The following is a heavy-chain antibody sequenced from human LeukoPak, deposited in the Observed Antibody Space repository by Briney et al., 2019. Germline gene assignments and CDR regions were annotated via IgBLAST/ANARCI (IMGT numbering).Heavy chain of an antibody. D-gene: IGHD3-22*01. Sequence: SVKVSCKASGGTFSSYAISWVRQAPGQGLEWMGGIIPIFGTANYAQKFQGRVTITADESTSTAYMELSSLRSEDTAVYYCASSDYDSSGYRDFDYWGQGTLVTVSS. V-gene: IGHV1-69*01. CDR1: GGTFSSYA. CDR2: IIPIFGTA. CDR3: ASSDYDSSGYRDFDY. J-gene: IGHJ4*02.